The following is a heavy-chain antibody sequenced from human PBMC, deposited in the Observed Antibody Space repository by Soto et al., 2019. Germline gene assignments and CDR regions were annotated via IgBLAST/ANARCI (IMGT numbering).Heavy chain of an antibody. J-gene: IGHJ3*02. CDR3: ARDKKSYDFWSGYSGDAFDI. Sequence: GSVKVSFKASCYTCTSYGISWVRQAPGQGLEWMGWISAYNGNTNYAQKLQGRVTMTTDTSTSTAYMELRSLRSDDTAVYYCARDKKSYDFWSGYSGDAFDIWGKGTMVTVSS. CDR1: CYTCTSYG. CDR2: ISAYNGNT. D-gene: IGHD3-3*01. V-gene: IGHV1-18*01.